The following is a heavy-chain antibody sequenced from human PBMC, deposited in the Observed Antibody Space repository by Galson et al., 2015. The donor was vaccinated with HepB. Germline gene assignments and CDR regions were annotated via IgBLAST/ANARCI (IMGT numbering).Heavy chain of an antibody. CDR3: AQLGTGY. Sequence: SLRLSCAASGFTFSSYWMHWVRQAPGKGLEWVSLIYSSSSSTNYADFVRGRFTISRDTSKNTVYLQMSRLRADDTAMYYCAQLGTGYWGRGTLVTVSS. J-gene: IGHJ4*02. V-gene: IGHV3-NL1*01. CDR2: IYSSSSST. D-gene: IGHD7-27*01. CDR1: GFTFSSYW.